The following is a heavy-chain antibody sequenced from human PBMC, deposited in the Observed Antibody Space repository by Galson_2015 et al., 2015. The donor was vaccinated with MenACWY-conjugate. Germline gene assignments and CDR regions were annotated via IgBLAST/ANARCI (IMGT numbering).Heavy chain of an antibody. V-gene: IGHV3-23*01. J-gene: IGHJ5*02. D-gene: IGHD3-10*01. CDR3: AKRGVYGSGTFYTNNWFDP. Sequence: LRLSCAASGFTFSSYAMNWVRRAPGKGLEWVSTISGSGGRTNYADSVKGRFTISRDNSKNTLYLQMNSLRAEDTAVYYCAKRGVYGSGTFYTNNWFDPWGQGTLVTVSS. CDR1: GFTFSSYA. CDR2: ISGSGGRT.